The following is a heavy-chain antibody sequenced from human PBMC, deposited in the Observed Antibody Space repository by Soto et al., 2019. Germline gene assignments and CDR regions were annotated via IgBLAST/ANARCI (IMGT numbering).Heavy chain of an antibody. J-gene: IGHJ3*02. CDR2: IHYTGSS. D-gene: IGHD2-21*01. Sequence: PSETLSLTCTVSGASVSDYYWNWIRQPPGKGLEWIGYIHYTGSSNYNPSLKSRVTMSVDTSKNQFSLKMTSVTAADTAVYYCARWGEPAVKAFDIWGQGKMVTVSS. CDR3: ARWGEPAVKAFDI. CDR1: GASVSDYY. V-gene: IGHV4-59*02.